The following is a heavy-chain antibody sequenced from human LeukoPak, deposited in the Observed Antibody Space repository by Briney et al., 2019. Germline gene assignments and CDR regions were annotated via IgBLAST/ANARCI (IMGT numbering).Heavy chain of an antibody. CDR2: INPNSSVT. CDR3: ARDGEWLTNGDFDY. J-gene: IGHJ4*02. CDR1: GYTFTDYF. Sequence: ASVKVSYKASGYTFTDYFMHWVRQAPGQGLEWMGWINPNSSVTNYAQKFQGRVTMTRDTSISTAYIELSSLISDDTAVYYCARDGEWLTNGDFDYWGQGTLVTVSS. V-gene: IGHV1-2*02. D-gene: IGHD6-19*01.